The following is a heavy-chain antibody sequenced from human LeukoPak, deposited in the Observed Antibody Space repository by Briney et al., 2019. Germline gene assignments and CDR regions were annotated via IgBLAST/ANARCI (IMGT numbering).Heavy chain of an antibody. D-gene: IGHD3-10*01. CDR2: ISSSGSTI. CDR1: GFTFSTNS. CDR3: AGSLYGSGGDY. J-gene: IGHJ4*02. V-gene: IGHV3-48*04. Sequence: GGSLRLSCAASGFTFSTNSMNWVRQAPGKGLEWVSYISSSGSTIYYADSVKGRFTISRDNAKNSLYLQMNSLRAEDTAVYYCAGSLYGSGGDYWGQGTLVTVSS.